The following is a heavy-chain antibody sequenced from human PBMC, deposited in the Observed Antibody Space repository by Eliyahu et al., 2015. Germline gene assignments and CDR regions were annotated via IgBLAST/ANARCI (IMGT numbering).Heavy chain of an antibody. CDR3: AKGETVGLDP. Sequence: QVQLVESGGGVVQPGGSLRLSCAASGFTFSRFDMHWVRQAPGKGLGWVTFIRYDGSKKYYVDSVKGRFTISRDNSKNTVYLQMNSLRAEDTAVYYCAKGETVGLDPWGQGTLVTVSS. CDR2: IRYDGSKK. J-gene: IGHJ5*02. D-gene: IGHD4-23*01. V-gene: IGHV3-30*02. CDR1: GFTFSRFD.